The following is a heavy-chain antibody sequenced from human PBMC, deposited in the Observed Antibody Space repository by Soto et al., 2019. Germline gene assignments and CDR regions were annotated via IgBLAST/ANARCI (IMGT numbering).Heavy chain of an antibody. CDR1: GYTFTKYA. J-gene: IGHJ4*02. D-gene: IGHD1-26*01. Sequence: QVQLVQSGAEVEKPGASVKLSCKGSGYTFTKYAIHWVRQAPGQSLEWMGWINGGDGDKRYSRNFQDRLTITRDTSAATAYMELSSLTSEDSAVYFCARTYVGTYVLDYWGQGTLVTVSS. CDR2: INGGDGDK. V-gene: IGHV1-3*01. CDR3: ARTYVGTYVLDY.